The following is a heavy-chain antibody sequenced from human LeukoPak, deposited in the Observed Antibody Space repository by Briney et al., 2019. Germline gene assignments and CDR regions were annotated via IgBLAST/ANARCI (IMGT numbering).Heavy chain of an antibody. CDR2: IYDSGTT. D-gene: IGHD3-22*01. J-gene: IGHJ4*02. CDR1: GDSISNYY. Sequence: SETLSLTCTVPGDSISNYYWSSIPQPPGKGRERSVYIYDSGTTNYNPSLKRRVTMSIDTSKNQFSMKLRSVTAADTAVYYCARSAYSSGLYYFDLWGQGALVTVSS. V-gene: IGHV4-59*08. CDR3: ARSAYSSGLYYFDL.